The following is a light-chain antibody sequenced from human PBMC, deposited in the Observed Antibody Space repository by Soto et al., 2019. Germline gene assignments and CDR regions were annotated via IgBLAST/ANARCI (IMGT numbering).Light chain of an antibody. Sequence: IQLTQSPSSLSASIGDRITLTCRVSQGISSSLAWYQQKPGKAPKLLIYAASTLQSGVPSRFSGSGSGTDFTLTISSLQPEDFATYYCQQLNSYPRTFGPGTKVDIK. J-gene: IGKJ3*01. CDR3: QQLNSYPRT. CDR1: QGISSS. CDR2: AAS. V-gene: IGKV1-9*01.